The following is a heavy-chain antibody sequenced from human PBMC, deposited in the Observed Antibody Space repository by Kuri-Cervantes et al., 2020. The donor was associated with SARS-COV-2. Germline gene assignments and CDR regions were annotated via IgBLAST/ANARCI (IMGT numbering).Heavy chain of an antibody. D-gene: IGHD6-13*01. V-gene: IGHV3-74*01. CDR1: GFTFSSYW. CDR3: AEDLESQQLVRGLVYYYYYMDV. CDR2: INSDGSST. Sequence: GGSLRLSCAASGFTFSSYWMHWVRQAPGKGLVWVSRINSDGSSTSYADSVKGRFTISRDNAKNTLYLQMNSLRAEDTAVYYCAEDLESQQLVRGLVYYYYYMDVWGKGTTVTVSS. J-gene: IGHJ6*03.